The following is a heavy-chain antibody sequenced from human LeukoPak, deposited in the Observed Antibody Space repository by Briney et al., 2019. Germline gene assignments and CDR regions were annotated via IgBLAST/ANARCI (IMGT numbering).Heavy chain of an antibody. CDR1: GYTFTICY. D-gene: IGHD2/OR15-2a*01. Sequence: ASVKVSCKPSGYTFTICYIHWVRHAPGQGPGWDGCINPSSAGAAVAPKLQGKVSMTSDSSITTAFMDLTSLRSNAAAIYYCARQLGKYYRAFDFWGQGTLVTVSS. CDR3: ARQLGKYYRAFDF. CDR2: INPSSAGA. J-gene: IGHJ4*02. V-gene: IGHV1-2*02.